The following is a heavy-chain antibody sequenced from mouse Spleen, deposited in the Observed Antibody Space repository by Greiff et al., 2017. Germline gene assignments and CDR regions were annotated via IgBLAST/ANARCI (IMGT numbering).Heavy chain of an antibody. V-gene: IGHV5-6*02. CDR1: GFTFSSYG. D-gene: IGHD1-1*01. CDR3: ARRTTVVARDD. J-gene: IGHJ1*01. CDR2: ISSGGSYT. Sequence: DVMLVESGGDLVKPGGSLKLSCAASGFTFSSYGMSWVRQTPDKRLEWVATISSGGSYTYYPDSVKGRFTISRDNAKNTLYLQMSSLKSEDTAMYYCARRTTVVARDDWGAGTTVTVSS.